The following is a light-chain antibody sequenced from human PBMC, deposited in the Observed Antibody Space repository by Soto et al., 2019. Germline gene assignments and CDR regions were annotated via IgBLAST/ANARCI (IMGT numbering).Light chain of an antibody. CDR1: QSVSSSY. Sequence: ETVMTQSPATLSVSPGGRATLSCRASQSVSSSYLAWYQQKPGQAPRLLIYGASSRATGIPDRFSGSGSGTDFTLTISRLEPEDFAVYYCQQRDDWPPWTFGQGTKVDIK. J-gene: IGKJ1*01. CDR3: QQRDDWPPWT. CDR2: GAS. V-gene: IGKV3D-20*02.